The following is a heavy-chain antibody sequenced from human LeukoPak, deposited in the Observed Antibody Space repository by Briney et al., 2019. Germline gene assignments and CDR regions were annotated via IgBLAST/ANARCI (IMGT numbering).Heavy chain of an antibody. CDR2: ISWNSDNI. V-gene: IGHV3-9*01. J-gene: IGHJ6*03. Sequence: GGSLRLSCAASGFTLDDYAMHWVRQAPGKGLEWVSGISWNSDNIDYADSVKGRFTISRDNSNNSLYLQMNSLRVEDTALYYCAKDYSTYSSQYMGVWGKGTTVTVSS. CDR1: GFTLDDYA. CDR3: AKDYSTYSSQYMGV. D-gene: IGHD2-21*01.